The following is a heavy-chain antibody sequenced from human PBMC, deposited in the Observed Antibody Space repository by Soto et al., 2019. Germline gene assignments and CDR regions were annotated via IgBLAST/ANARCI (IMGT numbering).Heavy chain of an antibody. J-gene: IGHJ4*02. CDR2: MNPNTGNS. CDR3: ARRAETNGWNGFGADKYYFDF. D-gene: IGHD1-1*01. V-gene: IGHV1-8*01. Sequence: ASVKVSCKASGYTFTSYDIFWVRQATGQGLEWMGWMNPNTGNSGYAQKFQGRVTMTSDTSISTAHMELSSLRSEDTAVYYCARRAETNGWNGFGADKYYFDFWGQGTLVTVSS. CDR1: GYTFTSYD.